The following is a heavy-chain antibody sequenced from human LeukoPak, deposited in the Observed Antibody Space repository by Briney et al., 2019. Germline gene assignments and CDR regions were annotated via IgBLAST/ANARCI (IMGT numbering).Heavy chain of an antibody. D-gene: IGHD6-19*01. Sequence: XSYSMNWVRQAPGKGLEWVSSISSSSSYIYYADSVRGRFTISRDNAKNSLYLQMNSLRAEDTAVYYCARPYSSGWYSSDYWGQGTLVTVSS. CDR3: ARPYSSGWYSSDY. V-gene: IGHV3-21*01. J-gene: IGHJ4*02. CDR1: XSYS. CDR2: ISSSSSYI.